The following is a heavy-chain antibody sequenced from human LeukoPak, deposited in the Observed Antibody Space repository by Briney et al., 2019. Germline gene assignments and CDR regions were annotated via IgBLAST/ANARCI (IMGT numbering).Heavy chain of an antibody. CDR3: AGVTIAAAGTSFDY. V-gene: IGHV1-46*01. CDR1: GYTFTSYY. Sequence: ASVKVSCKASGYTFTSYYMHWVRQAPGQGLEWMGIINPSGGSTSYAQKFQGRVTISVDTSKNQFSLKLSSVTAADTAVYYCAGVTIAAAGTSFDYWGQGTLVTVSS. D-gene: IGHD6-13*01. J-gene: IGHJ4*02. CDR2: INPSGGST.